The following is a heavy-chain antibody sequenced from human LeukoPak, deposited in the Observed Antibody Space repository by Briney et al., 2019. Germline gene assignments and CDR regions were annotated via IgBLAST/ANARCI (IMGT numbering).Heavy chain of an antibody. CDR1: EFTFSSYW. V-gene: IGHV3-7*03. J-gene: IGHJ4*02. CDR3: ARELSRTGAFDY. D-gene: IGHD3-10*01. CDR2: INEAGVEK. Sequence: GGSLRLSCEASEFTFSSYWMHWVRQPPGKGLEWVANINEAGVEKYHVGSVKGRFTIFRDNAKNSLYLQMNNLRAEDTAVYYCARELSRTGAFDYWGQGTLVTVSS.